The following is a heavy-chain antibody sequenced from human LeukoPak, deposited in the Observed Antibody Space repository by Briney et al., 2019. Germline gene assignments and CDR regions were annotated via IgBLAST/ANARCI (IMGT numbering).Heavy chain of an antibody. Sequence: GRSLRLSCAGSGFIFNNYAMHWVRQPPGKGLEWVSGISWNSGSIDYADSVKGRFTISKDNAKNTVYLQMNNLRAEDTAVYYCVSFYEAYWGRGTLVTVSS. CDR2: ISWNSGSI. CDR3: VSFYEAY. J-gene: IGHJ4*02. D-gene: IGHD2/OR15-2a*01. V-gene: IGHV3-9*01. CDR1: GFIFNNYA.